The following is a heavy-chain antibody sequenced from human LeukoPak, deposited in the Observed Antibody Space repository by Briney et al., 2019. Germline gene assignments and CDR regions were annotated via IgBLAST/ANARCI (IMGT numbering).Heavy chain of an antibody. J-gene: IGHJ4*02. CDR1: GGSFSGCY. CDR2: INHSGST. V-gene: IGHV4-34*01. Sequence: SETLSLTCAVYGGSFSGCYWSWIRQPPGKGLEWIGEINHSGSTNYNPSLKSRVTISVDTSKNQFSLKLSSVTAADTAVYYCASGDSSGYSDYWGQGTLVTVSS. D-gene: IGHD3-22*01. CDR3: ASGDSSGYSDY.